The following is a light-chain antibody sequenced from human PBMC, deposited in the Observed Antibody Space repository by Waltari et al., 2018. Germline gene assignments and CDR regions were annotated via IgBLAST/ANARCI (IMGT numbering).Light chain of an antibody. Sequence: DIQMTQSPSTLSASVGDRVTITCRASQSILTWLAWYRQKPGKAPRLLMSKASSLQTGVPSRFSGSGSVTEFTLTISSLEPDDFATYYCQQYNTYSPGPTFGGGTKVEIK. CDR2: KAS. V-gene: IGKV1-5*03. J-gene: IGKJ4*01. CDR1: QSILTW. CDR3: QQYNTYSPGPT.